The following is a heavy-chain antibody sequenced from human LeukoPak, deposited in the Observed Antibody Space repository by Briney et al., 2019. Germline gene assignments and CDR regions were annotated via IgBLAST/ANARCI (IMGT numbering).Heavy chain of an antibody. J-gene: IGHJ4*02. CDR1: GGSISSYY. CDR3: AREFYYYGSGSHVYYFDY. Sequence: SETLSLTCTVSGGSISSYYWSWIRQPPGKGLEWIGYIYYSGSTNYNPSLKSRVTIPVDTSKNQFSLKLSSVTAADTAVYYCAREFYYYGSGSHVYYFDYWGQGTLVTVSS. D-gene: IGHD3-10*01. CDR2: IYYSGST. V-gene: IGHV4-59*01.